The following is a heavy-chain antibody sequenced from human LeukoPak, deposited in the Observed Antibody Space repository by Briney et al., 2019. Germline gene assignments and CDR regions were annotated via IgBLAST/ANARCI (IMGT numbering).Heavy chain of an antibody. J-gene: IGHJ6*03. Sequence: SETLSLTCAVYGGSFSGYYWSWIRQPPGKGLEWIGEINHSGSTNYNPSLKSRVTISVDTSKNQFSLKLSSVTAADTAVYYCARVLVYYDSSGYLNNYYYYYMDVWGKGTTVTVSS. CDR3: ARVLVYYDSSGYLNNYYYYYMDV. CDR2: INHSGST. CDR1: GGSFSGYY. V-gene: IGHV4-34*01. D-gene: IGHD3-22*01.